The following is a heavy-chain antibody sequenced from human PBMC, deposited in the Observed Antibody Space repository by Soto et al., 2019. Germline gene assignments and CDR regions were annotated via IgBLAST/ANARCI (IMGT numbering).Heavy chain of an antibody. CDR1: GFTFSSYS. Sequence: GGSLRLSCAASGFTFSSYSMNWVRQAPGKGLEWVSSISSSSSYIYYADSVKGRFTISRDNAKNSLCLQMNSLRAEDTAVYYCARDGAMVTDYWGQGTLVTVSS. V-gene: IGHV3-21*01. CDR3: ARDGAMVTDY. D-gene: IGHD5-18*01. J-gene: IGHJ4*02. CDR2: ISSSSSYI.